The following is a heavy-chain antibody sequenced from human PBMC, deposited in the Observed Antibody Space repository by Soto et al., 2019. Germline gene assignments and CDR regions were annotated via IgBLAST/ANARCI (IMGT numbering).Heavy chain of an antibody. CDR2: IYYSGST. CDR1: GGSVSSGSYY. V-gene: IGHV4-61*01. Sequence: PSETLSLTCTVSGGSVSSGSYYWSWIRQPPGKGLEWIGYIYYSGSTNYNPSLKSRVTISVDTSKNQFSLKLSSVTAADTAVYYCGRVFYSSSWVDPWGQGTLVTVSS. J-gene: IGHJ5*02. D-gene: IGHD6-6*01. CDR3: GRVFYSSSWVDP.